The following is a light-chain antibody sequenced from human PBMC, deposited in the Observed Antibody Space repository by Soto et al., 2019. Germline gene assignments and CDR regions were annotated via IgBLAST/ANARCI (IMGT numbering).Light chain of an antibody. V-gene: IGKV3D-20*01. CDR2: DTS. Sequence: VVGTPSASTLSLSPGERGPLSCGASQSVSSSYVAWYQHKPGLAPRLLIHDTSSRAIGIPDRLSGSKSGTDFTLTISSLEPEDFGVYFCHQRNQFGQGTRLEI. CDR1: QSVSSSY. CDR3: HQRNQ. J-gene: IGKJ5*01.